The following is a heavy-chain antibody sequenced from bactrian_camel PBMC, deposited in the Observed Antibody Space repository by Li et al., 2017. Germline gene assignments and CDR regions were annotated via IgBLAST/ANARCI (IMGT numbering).Heavy chain of an antibody. Sequence: HVQLVESGGDSVQAGESLRLSCVASGYTLPMNMGWFRQAPGMEREAAARISTATANTYYDDSVKDRFTISRDNAKNTVYLQMNTLKPEDTGMFYCAAARRSCPIWSTDVYWGQGTQVTVS. CDR1: GYTLPMN. V-gene: IGHV3S63*01. CDR3: AAARRSCPIWSTDVY. CDR2: ISTATANT. J-gene: IGHJ4*01. D-gene: IGHD6*01.